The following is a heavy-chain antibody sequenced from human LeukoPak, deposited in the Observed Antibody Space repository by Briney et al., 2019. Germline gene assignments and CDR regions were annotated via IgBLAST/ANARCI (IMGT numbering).Heavy chain of an antibody. J-gene: IGHJ6*02. Sequence: ASVKVSCKASGYTFTSYYMHWVRQAPGQGLEWMGIINPSGGSTSYAQKFQGRVTMTRDTSTSTVYMELSSLRSEDTAVYYCARTQKGHNWNQDPLFYYYGMDVWGQGTTVTVSS. CDR1: GYTFTSYY. CDR2: INPSGGST. V-gene: IGHV1-46*01. D-gene: IGHD1-20*01. CDR3: ARTQKGHNWNQDPLFYYYGMDV.